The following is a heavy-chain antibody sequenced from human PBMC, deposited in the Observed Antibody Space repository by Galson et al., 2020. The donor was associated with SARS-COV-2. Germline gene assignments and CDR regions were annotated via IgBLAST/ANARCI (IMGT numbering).Heavy chain of an antibody. J-gene: IGHJ4*02. Sequence: GGSLRLSCAASGFTFSSYGMHWVRQAPGKGLEWVAVIWYDGSNKYYADSVKGRFTISRDNSKNTLYLQMNSLRAEDTAVYYCARDGPHSSGWSQFDYWGQGTLVTVSS. CDR1: GFTFSSYG. CDR3: ARDGPHSSGWSQFDY. D-gene: IGHD6-19*01. V-gene: IGHV3-33*01. CDR2: IWYDGSNK.